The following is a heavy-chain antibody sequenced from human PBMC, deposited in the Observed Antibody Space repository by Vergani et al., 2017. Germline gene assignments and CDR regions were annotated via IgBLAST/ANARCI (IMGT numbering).Heavy chain of an antibody. J-gene: IGHJ5*02. D-gene: IGHD6-6*01. CDR1: GFTSAGYA. CDR2: ISWNSNSI. CDR3: AKXLGTSSGGGWFDP. Sequence: EVQLEESGGGLVLPGRSRRLSCVASGFTSAGYAMHWVRQAPGKGLEWVSGISWNSNSIGYADSVKGRFTISRDNAKNSLYLQMNSLRAEDTALYYCAKXLGTSSGGGWFDPWGQGTLVTVSS. V-gene: IGHV3-9*02.